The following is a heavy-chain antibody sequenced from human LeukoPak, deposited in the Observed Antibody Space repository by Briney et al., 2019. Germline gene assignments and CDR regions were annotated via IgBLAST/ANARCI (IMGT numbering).Heavy chain of an antibody. CDR3: ARVSGWGPFDY. Sequence: GGSLRLSCAASGFTFSSYSMNWVRQAPGKGLEWVSSISSSSSYIYYADSVKGRFTISRDNAKNSLYLQMNSLRAEDTAVYYCARVSGWGPFDYWGQGTLVTVSS. CDR1: GFTFSSYS. D-gene: IGHD3-16*01. V-gene: IGHV3-21*01. J-gene: IGHJ4*02. CDR2: ISSSSSYI.